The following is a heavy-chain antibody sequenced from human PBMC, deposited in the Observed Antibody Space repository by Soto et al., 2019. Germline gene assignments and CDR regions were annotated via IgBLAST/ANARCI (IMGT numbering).Heavy chain of an antibody. CDR1: GFTFSSYD. CDR3: AGSEGSCNNWYFDL. Sequence: EVQLVESGGGLVQPGGSLRLSCAASGFTFSSYDMHWVRQATGKGLESVSAIGTAGDTYYPGSVKGRFTISRENAKNSLYHQMNSLRAGDTAVYYCAGSEGSCNNWYFDLWGRGTLVTVSP. CDR2: IGTAGDT. J-gene: IGHJ2*01. V-gene: IGHV3-13*04. D-gene: IGHD6-13*01.